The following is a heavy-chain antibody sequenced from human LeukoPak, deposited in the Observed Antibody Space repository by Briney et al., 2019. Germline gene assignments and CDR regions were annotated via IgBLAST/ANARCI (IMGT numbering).Heavy chain of an antibody. CDR1: GFTFSSYA. J-gene: IGHJ6*02. D-gene: IGHD3-3*01. V-gene: IGHV3-23*01. CDR2: ISESGGGT. CDR3: AKYNAIFGVVMDYYYGMDV. Sequence: PGGSLRLSCAASGFTFSSYAMSWVRQAPGKGLEWVSGISESGGGTYYADSVEGRFTISRDNSKNTLFLQLNSLRAEDTAVYYCAKYNAIFGVVMDYYYGMDVWGQGTTVTVSS.